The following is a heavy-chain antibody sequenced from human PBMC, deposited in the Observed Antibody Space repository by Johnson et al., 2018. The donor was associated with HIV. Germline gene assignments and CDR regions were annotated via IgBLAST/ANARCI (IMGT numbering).Heavy chain of an antibody. CDR1: GFTFSSYG. J-gene: IGHJ3*02. Sequence: QEQLVESGGGLVQPGRSLRLSCAASGFTFSSYGMHWVRQAPGKGLEWVAVISYDGSNKYYADSVKGRFTISRDNSKNTLYLQMNSLRAEDTAVYYCAKVLWEGDAFDIWGQGTMVTVSS. CDR3: AKVLWEGDAFDI. V-gene: IGHV3-30*18. CDR2: ISYDGSNK. D-gene: IGHD2-2*01.